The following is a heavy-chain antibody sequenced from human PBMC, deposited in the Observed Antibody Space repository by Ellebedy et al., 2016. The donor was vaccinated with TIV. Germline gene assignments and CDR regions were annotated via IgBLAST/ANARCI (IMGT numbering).Heavy chain of an antibody. CDR2: ISSSGTYI. V-gene: IGHV3-21*01. Sequence: GESLKISXSASGFTFTNYAMNWVRQAPGKGLEWIASISSSGTYIRSTDSLKGRFTISRDNAKNSLYLQMNSLRDEDTAVYYCARPPTGWGCFDFWGQGTTVTVSS. J-gene: IGHJ3*01. CDR1: GFTFTNYA. D-gene: IGHD3-16*01. CDR3: ARPPTGWGCFDF.